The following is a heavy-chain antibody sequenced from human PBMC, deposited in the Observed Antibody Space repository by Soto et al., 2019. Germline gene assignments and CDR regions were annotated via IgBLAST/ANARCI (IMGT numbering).Heavy chain of an antibody. CDR1: GYTFTSYD. D-gene: IGHD6-19*01. CDR2: MNPNSGNT. V-gene: IGHV1-8*01. Sequence: ASVKVSCKASGYTFTSYDINWVRQATGQGLEWMGWMNPNSGNTGYAQKFQGRVTMTRNTSISTAYMELSSLRSEDTAVYYCARDDGIAVAGAHSLDYWGQGTLVTVSS. J-gene: IGHJ4*02. CDR3: ARDDGIAVAGAHSLDY.